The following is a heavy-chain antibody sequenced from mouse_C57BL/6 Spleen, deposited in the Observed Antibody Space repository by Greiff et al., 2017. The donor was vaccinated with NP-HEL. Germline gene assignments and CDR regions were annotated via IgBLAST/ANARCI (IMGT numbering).Heavy chain of an antibody. V-gene: IGHV1-62-2*01. D-gene: IGHD2-3*01. CDR3: ERHPRNYGYYGPSWFAC. CDR2: IYPGSGSI. CDR1: GYTFTEYT. Sequence: VQLQQSGAELVKPGASVKLSCKASGYTFTEYTIHWVKQRPGQGLEWIGWIYPGSGSIKYNEKFKDKATLTAAKSSSTVYMELSRLTSEDSAVYFCERHPRNYGYYGPSWFACWGQGTLVTVSA. J-gene: IGHJ3*01.